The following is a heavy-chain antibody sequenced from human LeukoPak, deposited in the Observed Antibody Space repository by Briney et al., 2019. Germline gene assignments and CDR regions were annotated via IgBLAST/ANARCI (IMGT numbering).Heavy chain of an antibody. J-gene: IGHJ5*02. CDR1: GFTLSDYY. D-gene: IGHD2-21*02. Sequence: PGGSLRLSCAASGFTLSDYYMSWIRQAPGKGLEWVSYISSSGSTIYYADSVKGRFTISRDNAKNSLYLQMNSLRAEDTAVYYCARVVVVTAMGGWFDPWGQGTLVTVSS. V-gene: IGHV3-11*01. CDR2: ISSSGSTI. CDR3: ARVVVVTAMGGWFDP.